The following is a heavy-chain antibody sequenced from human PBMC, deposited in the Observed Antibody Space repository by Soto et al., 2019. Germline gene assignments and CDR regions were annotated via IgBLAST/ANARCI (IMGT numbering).Heavy chain of an antibody. CDR3: TYCSGGSCYLGFDI. V-gene: IGHV3-15*01. D-gene: IGHD2-15*01. J-gene: IGHJ3*02. Sequence: EVQLVESGGGLVKPGGSLRLSCAASGFTFSNAWMSWVRQAPGKGLEWVGRIKSKTDGGTTDYAAPVKGRFTISRDDSKNTLYLQMNSLKTEDTAVYYCTYCSGGSCYLGFDIWGQGTMVTVSS. CDR2: IKSKTDGGTT. CDR1: GFTFSNAW.